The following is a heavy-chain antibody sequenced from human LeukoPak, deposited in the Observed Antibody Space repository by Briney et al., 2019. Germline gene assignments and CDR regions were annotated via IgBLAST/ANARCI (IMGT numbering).Heavy chain of an antibody. CDR3: ATGIDYGGGY. CDR2: IKSEDDGGTI. CDR1: GFIFSNVW. D-gene: IGHD4-17*01. J-gene: IGHJ4*02. Sequence: GGSLRLSSAASGFIFSNVWMNWVRQAPGKGLEWVGRIKSEDDGGTIDYAPPVQGRFTVSRDDSKNMVYLQMDSLKTEDSAIYYCATGIDYGGGYWGQGTRVIVSS. V-gene: IGHV3-15*07.